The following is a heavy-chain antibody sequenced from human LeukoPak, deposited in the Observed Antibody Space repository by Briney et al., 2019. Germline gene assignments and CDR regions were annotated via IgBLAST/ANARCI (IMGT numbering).Heavy chain of an antibody. V-gene: IGHV4-39*07. J-gene: IGHJ4*02. D-gene: IGHD5-18*01. CDR1: GGSISSSSYY. CDR3: ASGSVDTAMVIVG. Sequence: PSETLSLTCTVSGGSISSSSYYWGWIRQPPGKGLEWIGSIYYSGSTYYNPSLKSRVTISVDTSKNQFSLKLSSVTAADTAVYYCASGSVDTAMVIVGWGQGTLVTVSS. CDR2: IYYSGST.